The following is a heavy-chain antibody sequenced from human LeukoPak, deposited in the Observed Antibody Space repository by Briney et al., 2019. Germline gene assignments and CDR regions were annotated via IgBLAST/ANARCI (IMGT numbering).Heavy chain of an antibody. V-gene: IGHV1-2*02. Sequence: ASVKVSCKASGYTFTDDYMHWVRQTPGQGLEFMGWINPDSGFTNYAQTFKGRVTMTRDTSISTAYLEVRSLTSDDTAVYYCAPTAEAYTSWWKVWGQGTLVTVFS. D-gene: IGHD3-16*01. CDR2: INPDSGFT. CDR1: GYTFTDDY. CDR3: APTAEAYTSWWKV. J-gene: IGHJ4*02.